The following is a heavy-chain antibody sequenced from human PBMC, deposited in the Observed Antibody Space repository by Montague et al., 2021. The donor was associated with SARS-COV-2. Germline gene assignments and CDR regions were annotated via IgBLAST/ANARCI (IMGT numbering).Heavy chain of an antibody. CDR2: IYPPDSDT. V-gene: IGHV5-51*01. CDR1: GDSFTTYW. CDR3: VTHGGGHWSTFDV. J-gene: IGHJ3*01. D-gene: IGHD2-8*02. Sequence: QSGAEVKKPGESLKISCKGSGDSFTTYWIGWLRQMPGKGLESMGNIYPPDSDTIYSPSFQGQVTISADKSINTVYLQWNRLKASDTAMYYCVTHGGGHWSTFDVWGQGTMVTVSS.